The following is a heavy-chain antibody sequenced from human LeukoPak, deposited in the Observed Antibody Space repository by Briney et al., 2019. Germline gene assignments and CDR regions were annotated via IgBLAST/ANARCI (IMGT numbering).Heavy chain of an antibody. CDR3: AREIDCYGSGSYYNSATFDY. D-gene: IGHD3-10*01. CDR2: INTNTGNP. J-gene: IGHJ4*02. V-gene: IGHV7-4-1*02. Sequence: EASVKVSCKASGYTFTSYGISWVRQAPGQGLEWMGWINTNTGNPTYAQGFTGRFVFSLDTSVSTAYLQISSLKAEDTAVYYCAREIDCYGSGSYYNSATFDYWGQGTLVTVSS. CDR1: GYTFTSYG.